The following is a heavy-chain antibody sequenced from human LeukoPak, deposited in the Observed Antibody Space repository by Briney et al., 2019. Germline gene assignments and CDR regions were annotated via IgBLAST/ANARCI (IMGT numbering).Heavy chain of an antibody. CDR2: IYAGNSDT. V-gene: IGHV5-51*01. CDR1: GYSFTTSW. CDR3: AILNHPDGRVY. J-gene: IGHJ4*02. D-gene: IGHD5-24*01. Sequence: GESLKISCQGFGYSFTTSWIGWVRQLPGKDLEWMAIIYAGNSDTKYSPSFQGQVSISTDRSISTAYLQWSSLQASDTAIYFCAILNHPDGRVYWGQGTLVTVSS.